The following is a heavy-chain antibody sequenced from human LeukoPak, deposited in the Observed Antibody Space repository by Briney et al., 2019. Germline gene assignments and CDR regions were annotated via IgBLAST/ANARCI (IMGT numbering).Heavy chain of an antibody. CDR3: ARDLTYYQDSSGYYYDAFDM. CDR1: GFTLSSYW. Sequence: GGSLRLSCAASGFTLSSYWMTWVRQAPGKGLEWMANIRQDGNEKYYVDSVKGRFTISRDNAKNSLYLQMNSLRAEDTAVYYCARDLTYYQDSSGYYYDAFDMWGQGTMVTVSS. D-gene: IGHD3-22*01. J-gene: IGHJ3*02. V-gene: IGHV3-7*04. CDR2: IRQDGNEK.